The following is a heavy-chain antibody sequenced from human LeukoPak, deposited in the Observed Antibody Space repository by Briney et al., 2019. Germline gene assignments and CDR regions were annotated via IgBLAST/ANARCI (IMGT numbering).Heavy chain of an antibody. CDR1: GYTFTGYY. J-gene: IGHJ3*02. D-gene: IGHD3-10*01. V-gene: IGHV1-2*02. CDR3: ARDLWFGELPLNAFDI. Sequence: GASVKVSCKASGYTFTGYYMHWVRQAPGQGLEWMGWINPNSGDTNYAQKFQGRVTMTRDTSISTAYMELSSLTSDDTAVYYCARDLWFGELPLNAFDIWGQGTMVTVSS. CDR2: INPNSGDT.